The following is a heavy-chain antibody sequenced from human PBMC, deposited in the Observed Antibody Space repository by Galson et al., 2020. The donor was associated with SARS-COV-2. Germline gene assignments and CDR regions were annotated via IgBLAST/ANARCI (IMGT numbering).Heavy chain of an antibody. D-gene: IGHD3-3*01. CDR3: ARGDMLRFSFDS. Sequence: SETLSLTCTVSGGSLRSYYWSWIRQPPGKALEWIGYLFNSETTYYNPSLKSRVTISVDKSKTQFSLKVSSVNAADTAVYYCARGDMLRFSFDSWGQGTLVTVSS. CDR1: GGSLRSYY. CDR2: LFNSETT. J-gene: IGHJ4*02. V-gene: IGHV4-59*01.